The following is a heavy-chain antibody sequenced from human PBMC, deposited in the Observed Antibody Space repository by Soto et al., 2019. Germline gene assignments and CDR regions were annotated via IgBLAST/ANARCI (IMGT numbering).Heavy chain of an antibody. Sequence: SVKVSCKASGGTFSSYRINWVRQAPGQGLEWVGGIVPIYRTADYAQKFQGRVTITADESARTSYMELRSLKSQDTAVYYCVRADGDYGGGVNYWGQGTLVTVSS. CDR1: GGTFSSYR. CDR2: IVPIYRTA. J-gene: IGHJ4*02. CDR3: VRADGDYGGGVNY. D-gene: IGHD4-17*01. V-gene: IGHV1-69*13.